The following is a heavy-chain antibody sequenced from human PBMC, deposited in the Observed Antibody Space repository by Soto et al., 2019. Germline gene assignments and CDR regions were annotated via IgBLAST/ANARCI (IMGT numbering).Heavy chain of an antibody. V-gene: IGHV3-21*01. D-gene: IGHD6-19*01. Sequence: EVQLVESGGGLVKPGGSLRLSCAASGFTFSSYSMNWVRQAPGKGLEWVSSISSSSSYIYYADSVKGRFTISRDNAKNSLYLQMNSLRAEDTAVYYCARDPIAVAGFFYYWGQGTLVTVSS. CDR1: GFTFSSYS. CDR3: ARDPIAVAGFFYY. J-gene: IGHJ4*02. CDR2: ISSSSSYI.